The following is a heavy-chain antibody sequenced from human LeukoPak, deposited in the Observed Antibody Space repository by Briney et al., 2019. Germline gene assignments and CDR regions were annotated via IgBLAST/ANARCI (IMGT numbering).Heavy chain of an antibody. V-gene: IGHV4-59*11. CDR1: GASMSSHY. J-gene: IGHJ4*02. CDR2: IYYSGST. CDR3: ARSTRSSALRT. D-gene: IGHD2-15*01. Sequence: SETLSVTCTVSGASMSSHYWSWIRQPPGKGLEWIGYIYYSGSTNYKPSLKSRVSISVDRSKNQFSLKLSSVTAADTAVYFCARSTRSSALRTWGQGTLVTVSS.